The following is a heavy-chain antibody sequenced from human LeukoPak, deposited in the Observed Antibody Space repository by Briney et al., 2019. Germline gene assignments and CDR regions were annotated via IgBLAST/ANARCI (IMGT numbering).Heavy chain of an antibody. Sequence: GGPLRLSCAASGFTFINAWMSWARQAPGKGLEWVGRIKNNTDGGTTDYAGTMKGRFTISRDDSKKTLYLQMNSLKTEDTAVYYCTTDIVVGPAGMRGYWGQGTLVTVSS. CDR3: TTDIVVGPAGMRGY. V-gene: IGHV3-15*01. CDR1: GFTFINAW. CDR2: IKNNTDGGTT. D-gene: IGHD2-2*01. J-gene: IGHJ4*02.